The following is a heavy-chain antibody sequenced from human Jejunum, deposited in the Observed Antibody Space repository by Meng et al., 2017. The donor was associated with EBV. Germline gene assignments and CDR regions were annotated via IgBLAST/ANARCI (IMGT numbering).Heavy chain of an antibody. V-gene: IGHV3-30*04. CDR1: GFTVSRKS. J-gene: IGHJ4*01. CDR3: VRDVLGYSAY. D-gene: IGHD2-15*01. CDR2: ISYDGSYE. Sequence: QVQLVESGGGVVQPGRSLRLSCAASGFTVSRKSMHWVRQAPGKGLEWVAVISYDGSYEHHADSVKGRFTISRDNSKNTLYLQLNSLRAEDTAVYYCVRDVLGYSAYWGHGPLVTVSS.